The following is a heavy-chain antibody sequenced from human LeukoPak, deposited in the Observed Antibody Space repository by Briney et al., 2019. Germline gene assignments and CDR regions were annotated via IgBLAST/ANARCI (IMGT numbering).Heavy chain of an antibody. CDR2: IYYSGGT. Sequence: SETLSLTCTVSGGSISSGDYYWSWIRQPPGKGLEWIGYIYYSGGTYYNPSLKSRVTISVDTSKNQFSLKLSSVTAADTAVYYCARVNYDSRDFDYWGQGTLVTVSS. CDR3: ARVNYDSRDFDY. D-gene: IGHD3-22*01. J-gene: IGHJ4*02. V-gene: IGHV4-30-4*01. CDR1: GGSISSGDYY.